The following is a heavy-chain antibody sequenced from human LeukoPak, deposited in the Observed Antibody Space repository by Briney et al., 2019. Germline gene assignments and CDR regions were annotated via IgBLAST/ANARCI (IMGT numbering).Heavy chain of an antibody. CDR3: AKDKRLYYYDSSGYPLDY. V-gene: IGHV3-30*18. CDR2: ISYDGSNK. Sequence: GGSLRLSCAASGFTFSSYGMHWVRQAPGKGLEWVAVISYDGSNKYYADSVKGRFTISRDNSKNTLYLQVNSLRAEDTAVYYCAKDKRLYYYDSSGYPLDYWGQGTLVTVSS. J-gene: IGHJ4*02. D-gene: IGHD3-22*01. CDR1: GFTFSSYG.